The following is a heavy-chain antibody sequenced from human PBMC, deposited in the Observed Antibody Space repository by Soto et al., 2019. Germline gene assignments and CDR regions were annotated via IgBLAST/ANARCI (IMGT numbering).Heavy chain of an antibody. D-gene: IGHD2-8*01. Sequence: ASVKVSCKASGGTFSSYAISWVRQGPGQGLEWLGWISAYNGATDYAQKFQGRVTLTTDTSTSTAYMELRSLRSDDTTVYYCAKDRPRLTQQFNGVSWGQGTLVTVSS. CDR2: ISAYNGAT. CDR3: AKDRPRLTQQFNGVS. CDR1: GGTFSSYA. J-gene: IGHJ5*02. V-gene: IGHV1-18*01.